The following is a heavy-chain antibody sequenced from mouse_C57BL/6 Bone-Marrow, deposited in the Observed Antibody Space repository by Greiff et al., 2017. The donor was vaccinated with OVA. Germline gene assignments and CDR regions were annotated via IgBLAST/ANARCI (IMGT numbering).Heavy chain of an antibody. D-gene: IGHD1-1*01. Sequence: QVQLQQSGPELVKPGASVKISCKASGYTFTDYYINWVKQRPGQGLEWIGWIFPGSGSTYYNEKFKGKATLTVDKSSSTAYMLLSSLTSEDSAVYFCASRYGSSLYWYFDVWGTGTTVTVSS. CDR2: IFPGSGST. J-gene: IGHJ1*03. V-gene: IGHV1-75*01. CDR3: ASRYGSSLYWYFDV. CDR1: GYTFTDYY.